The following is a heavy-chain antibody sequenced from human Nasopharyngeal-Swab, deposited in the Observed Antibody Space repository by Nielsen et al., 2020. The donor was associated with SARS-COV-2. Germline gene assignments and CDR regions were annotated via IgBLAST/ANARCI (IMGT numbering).Heavy chain of an antibody. CDR2: ISGSGGST. V-gene: IGHV3-23*01. CDR3: AKSGVRGVIRYAFDI. D-gene: IGHD3-10*01. J-gene: IGHJ3*02. Sequence: VRQMPGKGLEWGSAISGSGGSTYYADSVKGRFTISRDNSKNTLYLQMNSLRAEDTAVYYCAKSGVRGVIRYAFDIWGQGTMVTVSS.